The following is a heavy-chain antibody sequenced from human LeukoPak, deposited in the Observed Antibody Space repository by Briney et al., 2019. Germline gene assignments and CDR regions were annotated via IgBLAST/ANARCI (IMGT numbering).Heavy chain of an antibody. CDR2: IYPGDSDT. Sequence: GESLKISCKGSGYSFTSYWIGWVRQMPGKGLEWMGIIYPGDSDTRYSPSFQGQVTISADKSSSTAYLQWSSLKASDTAMYYCARQYSSSWYVPFYWGQGTLVTVSS. CDR3: ARQYSSSWYVPFY. CDR1: GYSFTSYW. V-gene: IGHV5-51*01. D-gene: IGHD6-13*01. J-gene: IGHJ4*02.